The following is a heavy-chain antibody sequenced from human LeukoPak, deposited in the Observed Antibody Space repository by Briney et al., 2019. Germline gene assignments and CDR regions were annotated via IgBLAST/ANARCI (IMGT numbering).Heavy chain of an antibody. D-gene: IGHD3-16*01. CDR2: IYYSGST. V-gene: IGHV4-30-4*06. J-gene: IGHJ5*02. Sequence: ILKNPGKGLEWIGYIYYSGSTYYNPSLKSRITISVDTSKNQFSLKLSSVTAADTAVYYCARHYGPWGQGTLVTVSS. CDR3: ARHYGP.